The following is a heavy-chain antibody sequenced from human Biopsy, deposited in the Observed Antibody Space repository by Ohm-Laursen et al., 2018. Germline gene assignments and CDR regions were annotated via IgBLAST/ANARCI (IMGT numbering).Heavy chain of an antibody. J-gene: IGHJ4*02. CDR1: DGSINDYF. V-gene: IGHV4-4*07. CDR2: VFRNEAT. D-gene: IGHD3-10*01. CDR3: TNSLGGAY. Sequence: SETLSLTCYVSDGSINDYFWSWVRQPAGKGLEWIGRVFRNEATNYNPSLKGRVTMSIDRSKSQFSLTLRSVTAADTAVYYCTNSLGGAYWGPGILVTVSS.